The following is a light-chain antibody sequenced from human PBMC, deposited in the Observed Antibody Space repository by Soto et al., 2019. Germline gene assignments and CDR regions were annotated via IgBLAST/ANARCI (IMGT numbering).Light chain of an antibody. V-gene: IGKV3-20*01. CDR1: QTVRNNY. Sequence: EIVLTQSPGTLSLFPGERATLSCRASQTVRNNYLAWYQQKPGQAPRLLIYDASSRATGIPDRFSGGGSGTEFTLTISSLQSEDFAVYYCQQYNSWPPITFGQGTRLEIK. J-gene: IGKJ5*01. CDR2: DAS. CDR3: QQYNSWPPIT.